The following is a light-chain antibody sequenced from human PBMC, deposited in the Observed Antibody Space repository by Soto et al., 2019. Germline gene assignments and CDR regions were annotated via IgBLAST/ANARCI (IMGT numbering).Light chain of an antibody. V-gene: IGLV1-51*01. CDR1: TSNPGAKS. CDR2: GDN. Sequence: HSVLTQPASGSVAPGQQVTTACSSTTSNPGAKSLSRYRKLAGPPDKLLIYGDNKRPSGIPDRFSGSKSGTSAALGITGFQTADEADYYCGSWDSSLTTDVFGTETKGTVL. J-gene: IGLJ1*01. CDR3: GSWDSSLTTDV.